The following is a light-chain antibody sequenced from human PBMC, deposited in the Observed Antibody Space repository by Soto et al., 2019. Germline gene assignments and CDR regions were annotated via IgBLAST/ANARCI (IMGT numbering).Light chain of an antibody. CDR2: GAS. Sequence: EIVLTQSPGSLSLSPGERATLSCRASQSVSSNYLAWYQPRPGQAPRLXXYGASSRANGIPDRFSGSGSGTDLTLTLRRLEPEDFAVYDGQQYGSSYTWTFGQGTKVDIK. CDR1: QSVSSNY. CDR3: QQYGSSYTWT. J-gene: IGKJ1*01. V-gene: IGKV3-20*01.